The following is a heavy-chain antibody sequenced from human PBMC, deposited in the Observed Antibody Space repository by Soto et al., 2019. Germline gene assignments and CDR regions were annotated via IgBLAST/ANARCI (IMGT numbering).Heavy chain of an antibody. CDR1: GFTFSSYP. V-gene: IGHV3-30-3*01. D-gene: IGHD6-19*01. Sequence: QVQLVESGGGVVQPGRSLRLSCAASGFTFSSYPMHWVRQAPGKGLEWVALISYDGNNEYYADSVKGRFTISRDKSKSTLYLQMNSLRAEDTALYYCARHRSAAGLNYFDSWGQGTLVTVSS. J-gene: IGHJ4*02. CDR3: ARHRSAAGLNYFDS. CDR2: ISYDGNNE.